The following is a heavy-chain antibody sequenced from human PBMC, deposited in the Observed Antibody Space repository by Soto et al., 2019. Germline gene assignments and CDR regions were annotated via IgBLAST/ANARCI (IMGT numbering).Heavy chain of an antibody. Sequence: SETLSLTCTVSGGSISSGGYYWSWIRQHPGKGLEWIGYIYYSGSTYYNPSLKSRVTISVDTSKNQFSLKLSSVTAADTAVYYCARAGRYDSSGYYYEPVDYWGQGTLVTVSS. CDR1: GGSISSGGYY. CDR2: IYYSGST. CDR3: ARAGRYDSSGYYYEPVDY. V-gene: IGHV4-31*03. D-gene: IGHD3-22*01. J-gene: IGHJ4*02.